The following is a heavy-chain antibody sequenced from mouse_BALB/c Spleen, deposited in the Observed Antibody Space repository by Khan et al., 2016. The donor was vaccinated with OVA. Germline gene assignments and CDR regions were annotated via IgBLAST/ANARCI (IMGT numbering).Heavy chain of an antibody. CDR2: IYPSDSYT. V-gene: IGHV1-69*02. CDR3: TREGVVGSSFAY. J-gene: IGHJ3*01. Sequence: QMQLQQSGTELVRPGASVKLSCKASGYTFTNYWINWVKQRPGQGLEWIGNIYPSDSYTNYHQKFKDKATLTVDKSSSTAYMQLSSPTSEDSAVYYSTREGVVGSSFAYWGQGTLVTVSA. CDR1: GYTFTNYW.